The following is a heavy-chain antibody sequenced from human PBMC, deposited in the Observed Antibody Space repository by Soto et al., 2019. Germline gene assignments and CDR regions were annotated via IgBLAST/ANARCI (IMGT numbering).Heavy chain of an antibody. D-gene: IGHD6-13*01. CDR1: GGSISSKGYY. Sequence: SETLSLTCTVSGGSISSKGYYWTWIRQHPEKGLEWIGHIYYSGRTDYNPSLKSRVIISADTSKNEFSLKLNSVEAADTAVYFCARGSGCIAASGTRWVSSSDPRYPGTLVTVSS. CDR2: IYYSGRT. J-gene: IGHJ5*02. CDR3: ARGSGCIAASGTRWVSSSDP. V-gene: IGHV4-31*03.